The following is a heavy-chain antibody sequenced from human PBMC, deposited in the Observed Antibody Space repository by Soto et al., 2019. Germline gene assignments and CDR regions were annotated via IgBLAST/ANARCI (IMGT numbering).Heavy chain of an antibody. J-gene: IGHJ5*02. D-gene: IGHD3-3*01. Sequence: GGSLRLSCAASGFSFRSYYMNWVRQAPGKGLEWVSSISSSSSYINYADSVKGRFTISRDNSKNTLYLQMNSLRAEDTAVYYCAKDRTISRYNWFDPWGQGTLVTVSS. V-gene: IGHV3-21*04. CDR2: ISSSSSYI. CDR3: AKDRTISRYNWFDP. CDR1: GFSFRSYY.